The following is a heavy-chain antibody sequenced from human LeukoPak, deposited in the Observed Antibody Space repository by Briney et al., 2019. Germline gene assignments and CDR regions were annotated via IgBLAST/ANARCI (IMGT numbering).Heavy chain of an antibody. CDR3: ARANIVDYYYYYGMDV. CDR1: GGSISSYY. D-gene: IGHD5-12*01. Sequence: SETLSLTCTVSGGSISSYYWSWIWQPPGKGLEWIGYIYYSGSTNYNPSLKRRVTISVDTSKNQFSLKLSSVTAADTAVYYCARANIVDYYYYYGMDVWGQGTTVTVSS. V-gene: IGHV4-59*01. CDR2: IYYSGST. J-gene: IGHJ6*02.